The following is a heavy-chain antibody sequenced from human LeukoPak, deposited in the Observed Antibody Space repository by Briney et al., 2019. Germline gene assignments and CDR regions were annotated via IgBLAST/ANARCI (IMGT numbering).Heavy chain of an antibody. D-gene: IGHD3-10*01. V-gene: IGHV4-39*01. Sequence: SETLSLTCTVSGGSISSSSHYWGWLRQPPGKGLEWIGSIYSSGSTYYNPSLKSRVTISVDTSKNQFSLTLRSVTAADTAVYYCARRLTSGSYSLDYWGQGTLVAVSS. CDR3: ARRLTSGSYSLDY. CDR1: GGSISSSSHY. CDR2: IYSSGST. J-gene: IGHJ4*02.